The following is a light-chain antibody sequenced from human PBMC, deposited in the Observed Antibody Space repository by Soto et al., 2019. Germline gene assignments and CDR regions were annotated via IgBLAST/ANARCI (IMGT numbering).Light chain of an antibody. CDR1: SSDVGGYNY. CDR3: CSYAGSNNL. J-gene: IGLJ2*01. V-gene: IGLV2-8*01. CDR2: EVT. Sequence: QSALTQPPSASGSPGQSVTISCTGSSSDVGGYNYVSWYQQHPGKAPKLMIYEVTKRPSGVPDRFSGSKSGNTASLTVSGLQPEDEADYYCCSYAGSNNLFGGGTKLTVL.